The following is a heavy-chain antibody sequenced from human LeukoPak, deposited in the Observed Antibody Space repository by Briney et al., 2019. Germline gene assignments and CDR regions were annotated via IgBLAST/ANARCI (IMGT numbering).Heavy chain of an antibody. CDR2: ISDSGGGT. CDR1: GFTFSSYA. V-gene: IGHV3-23*01. J-gene: IGHJ4*02. D-gene: IGHD2-21*02. Sequence: PGGSLRLSCAASGFTFSSYAMSWVRQAPGKGLDWVSPISDSGGGTHYADSVKGRFTISRDSSKNTVYLQMNSLRAEDTAVYYCAKDLRGYCGGDCYSAEYWGRGTLVTVSS. CDR3: AKDLRGYCGGDCYSAEY.